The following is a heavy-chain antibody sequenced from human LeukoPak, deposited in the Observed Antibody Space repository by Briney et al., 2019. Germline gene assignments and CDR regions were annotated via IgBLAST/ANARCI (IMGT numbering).Heavy chain of an antibody. J-gene: IGHJ6*04. V-gene: IGHV3-66*01. CDR2: IYSGGST. Sequence: GGSLRLSCAASEFSVGSNYMTWVRQAPGKGLEWVSLIYSGGSTYYADSVKGRFTISRDNSKNTLYLQMNSLRAEDTAGYYCARATTVTTWLDVWGKGTTVTISS. D-gene: IGHD4-17*01. CDR1: EFSVGSNY. CDR3: ARATTVTTWLDV.